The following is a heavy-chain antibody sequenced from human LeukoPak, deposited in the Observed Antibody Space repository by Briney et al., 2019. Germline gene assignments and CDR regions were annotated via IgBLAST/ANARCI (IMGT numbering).Heavy chain of an antibody. Sequence: ASVKVSCKASGYTFTSYAMHWVRQAPGQRLQWMGWINAGNGNTKYSQKFQGRVTITRDTSASTAYMELSSLRSEDTSVYYCARDLGGSGYYNYGMDVWGQGTTVTVSS. CDR2: INAGNGNT. CDR1: GYTFTSYA. D-gene: IGHD3-22*01. V-gene: IGHV1-3*01. J-gene: IGHJ6*02. CDR3: ARDLGGSGYYNYGMDV.